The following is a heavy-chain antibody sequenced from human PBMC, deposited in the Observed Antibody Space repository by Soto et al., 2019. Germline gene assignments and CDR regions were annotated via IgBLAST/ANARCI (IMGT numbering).Heavy chain of an antibody. CDR3: ARNSGDGYDYLDY. Sequence: SETLSLTCTVSGWSISSYYWSWIRQPPGKGLEWIGYIYYRANPNYNPSLKSRVTISQDTSKNQFSLKLSSVAAADTAVYYCARNSGDGYDYLDYWGKGPLVTSPQ. D-gene: IGHD5-12*01. CDR2: IYYRANP. J-gene: IGHJ4*02. CDR1: GWSISSYY. V-gene: IGHV4-59*08.